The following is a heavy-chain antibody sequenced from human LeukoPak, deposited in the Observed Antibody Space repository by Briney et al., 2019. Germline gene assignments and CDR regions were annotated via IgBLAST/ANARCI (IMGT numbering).Heavy chain of an antibody. Sequence: ETLSLTCAVYGGSFSGYYWSWVRQAPGKGLEWVSAISGSGGSTYYADSVKGRFTISRDNSKNTLYLQMNSLRAEDTAVYYCAKAVAVRGYFDYWGQGTLVTVSS. V-gene: IGHV3-23*01. CDR3: AKAVAVRGYFDY. D-gene: IGHD3-10*01. CDR2: ISGSGGST. J-gene: IGHJ4*02. CDR1: GGSFSGYY.